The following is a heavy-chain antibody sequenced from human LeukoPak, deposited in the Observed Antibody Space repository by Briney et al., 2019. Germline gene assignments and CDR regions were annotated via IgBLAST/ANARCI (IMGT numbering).Heavy chain of an antibody. CDR1: GGSFSGYY. D-gene: IGHD2-21*02. CDR3: ARNIVVVTAADKDNWFDP. V-gene: IGHV4-34*01. Sequence: TPSETLSLTCAVYGGSFSGYYWSWIRQPPGKGLEWIGEINHSGSTNYNPSLKSRVTMSVDTSKNQFSLKLSSVTAADTAVYYCARNIVVVTAADKDNWFDPWGQGTLVTVSS. J-gene: IGHJ5*02. CDR2: INHSGST.